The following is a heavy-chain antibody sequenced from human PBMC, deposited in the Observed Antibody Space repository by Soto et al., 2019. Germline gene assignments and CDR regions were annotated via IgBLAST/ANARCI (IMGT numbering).Heavy chain of an antibody. V-gene: IGHV4-59*12. D-gene: IGHD6-19*01. J-gene: IGHJ5*02. CDR2: IYYSGST. CDR3: ARERVAVAGSRANWLDT. Sequence: SETLSLTCPFSGGSISSYYLGLILQAPGKGLEWIGYIYYSGSTNYNPSLKSRVTISVDTSKNQFSLKVQSVTAADTAIYYCARERVAVAGSRANWLDTWGQGILVTVSS. CDR1: GGSISSYY.